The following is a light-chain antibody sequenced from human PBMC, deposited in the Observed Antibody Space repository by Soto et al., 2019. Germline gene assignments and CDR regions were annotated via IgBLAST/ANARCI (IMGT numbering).Light chain of an antibody. Sequence: EIVLTQSPGTLSLSPGERATLSCRASQSVSSNYLAWYRQRPCQAPRLLIYGASSRATGIPDRFSGSGSGTDFTLTISRLEPEDFAVYYCQQYDSSPITFGQGTRLEIK. CDR1: QSVSSNY. CDR3: QQYDSSPIT. J-gene: IGKJ5*01. CDR2: GAS. V-gene: IGKV3-20*01.